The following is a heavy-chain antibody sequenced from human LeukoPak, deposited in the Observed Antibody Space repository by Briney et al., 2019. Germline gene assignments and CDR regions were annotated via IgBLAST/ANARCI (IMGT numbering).Heavy chain of an antibody. Sequence: GGSLRLSCAASGFTFSNFWMYWVRHPPGEGLVWVSRISSDGSNTNYADSVKGRFTISRDNAKNTLYLQMDSLGAEDTAVYYCARVGEYDSFDYWGQGTLVTVSS. D-gene: IGHD2/OR15-2a*01. V-gene: IGHV3-74*01. CDR2: ISSDGSNT. CDR3: ARVGEYDSFDY. J-gene: IGHJ4*02. CDR1: GFTFSNFW.